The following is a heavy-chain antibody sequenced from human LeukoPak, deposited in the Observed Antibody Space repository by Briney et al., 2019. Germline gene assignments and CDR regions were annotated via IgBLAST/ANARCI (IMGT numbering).Heavy chain of an antibody. D-gene: IGHD5-18*01. CDR1: RGSISSSSYY. CDR2: IYYSGST. J-gene: IGHJ6*03. Sequence: PSETLSLTCTVSRGSISSSSYYWGWIRQPPGKGLEWIGSIYYSGSTYYNPSLKSRVTISVDTSKNQFSLKLSSVTAADTAVYYCARGAYSYGIYYYYYMDVWGKGTTVTISS. V-gene: IGHV4-39*07. CDR3: ARGAYSYGIYYYYYMDV.